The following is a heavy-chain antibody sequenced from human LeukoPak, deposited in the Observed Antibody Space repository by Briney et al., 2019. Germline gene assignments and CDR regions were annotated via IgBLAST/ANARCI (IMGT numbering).Heavy chain of an antibody. V-gene: IGHV4-34*01. CDR2: INHSGST. CDR3: ARPGYSYGYTGEKCYYYYMDV. D-gene: IGHD5-18*01. CDR1: GGSFSGYY. Sequence: PSQTLSLTCTVYGGSFSGYYWSWIRQPPGMGLEWIGEINHSGSTNYNPSLKSRVTISVDTSKNQFSLKLSSVTAADTAVYYCARPGYSYGYTGEKCYYYYMDVWGKGTTVTVSS. J-gene: IGHJ6*03.